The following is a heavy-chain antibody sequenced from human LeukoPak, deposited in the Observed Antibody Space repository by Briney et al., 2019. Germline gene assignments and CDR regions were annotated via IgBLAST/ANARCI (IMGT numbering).Heavy chain of an antibody. J-gene: IGHJ3*02. Sequence: SVKVSCKASGGTFSTNPITWVRQAPGRGLEWMGGIIPIFGAPNYAQKFQGRVTITADESTSTAYMELSSVRFEDTAVYYCASPKRDSFDIWGQGTVVTVSS. CDR2: IIPIFGAP. V-gene: IGHV1-69*13. CDR1: GGTFSTNP. CDR3: ASPKRDSFDI.